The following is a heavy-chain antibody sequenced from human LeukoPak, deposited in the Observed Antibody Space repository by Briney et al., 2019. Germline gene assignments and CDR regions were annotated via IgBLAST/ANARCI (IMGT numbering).Heavy chain of an antibody. CDR3: AKNLWSLTMVRGARDYYNGMDV. D-gene: IGHD3-10*01. CDR2: ISYDGSNK. V-gene: IGHV3-30*18. CDR1: GFTFSSYG. Sequence: GGSLRLSCAASGFTFSSYGMHWVRQAPGKGLEWVAVISYDGSNKYYADSVKGRFTISRDNSKNTLYLQMNSLRAEDTAVYYCAKNLWSLTMVRGARDYYNGMDVWGQGTTVTVSS. J-gene: IGHJ6*02.